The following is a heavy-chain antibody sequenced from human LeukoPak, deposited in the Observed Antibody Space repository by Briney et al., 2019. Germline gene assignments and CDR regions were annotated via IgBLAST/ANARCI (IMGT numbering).Heavy chain of an antibody. CDR2: IYHSGST. J-gene: IGHJ5*02. D-gene: IGHD6-13*01. CDR3: ARGVPAAGSIRFDP. Sequence: SETLSLTCTVSGGSISSYYWSWIRQPAGKGLEWIGRIYHSGSTNYNPSLKSRVTISVDKSKNQFSLILNSVTAADTAVYYCARGVPAAGSIRFDPWGQGTLVTVSS. CDR1: GGSISSYY. V-gene: IGHV4-4*07.